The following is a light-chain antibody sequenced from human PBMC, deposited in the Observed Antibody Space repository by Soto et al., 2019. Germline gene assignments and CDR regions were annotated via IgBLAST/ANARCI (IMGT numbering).Light chain of an antibody. V-gene: IGKV3-20*01. J-gene: IGKJ1*01. CDR2: GAS. CDR1: QSVSSTY. CDR3: KQYGSSIPT. Sequence: EIVLTQSPGTLSLSPGERATLSCRASQSVSSTYLAWYQHKPGQAPRLLISGASSRATGIPDRFSGGGSGTDFTLTISRLEPDDFAVYDCKQYGSSIPTFGQGTK.